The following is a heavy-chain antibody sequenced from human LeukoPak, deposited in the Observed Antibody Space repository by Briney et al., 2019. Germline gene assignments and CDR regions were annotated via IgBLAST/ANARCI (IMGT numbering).Heavy chain of an antibody. Sequence: PGGSLRLSCAASGFTFSSYAMSWVRQAPGKGLEWVSGISGSGVGTYYADSVKGRFTISRDNSKNTLYLQMNSLRAEDTAVYYCARGDGGLDYWGQGTLVTVSS. D-gene: IGHD3-10*01. CDR3: ARGDGGLDY. CDR2: ISGSGVGT. J-gene: IGHJ4*02. CDR1: GFTFSSYA. V-gene: IGHV3-23*01.